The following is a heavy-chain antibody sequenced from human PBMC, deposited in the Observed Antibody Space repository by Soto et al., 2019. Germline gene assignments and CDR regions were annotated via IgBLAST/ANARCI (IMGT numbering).Heavy chain of an antibody. CDR1: GFTFDDYA. V-gene: IGHV3-9*01. CDR3: AKDSGFGSGSDQFGR. CDR2: ISWNSGSI. Sequence: EVQLVESGGGLVQPGRSLRLSCAASGFTFDDYAMHWVRQAPGKGLEWVSGISWNSGSIGYADSVKGRFTISRDNAKNSLYQQMNSLRAEDTALYYRAKDSGFGSGSDQFGRWGQGNLVTVSS. D-gene: IGHD3-10*01. J-gene: IGHJ4*02.